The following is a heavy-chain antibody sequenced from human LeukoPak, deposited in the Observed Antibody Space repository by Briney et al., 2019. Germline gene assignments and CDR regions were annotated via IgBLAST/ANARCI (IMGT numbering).Heavy chain of an antibody. D-gene: IGHD3-22*01. CDR2: ISAYNGNT. CDR1: GYTFTSYG. Sequence: ASVKLSCKASGYTFTSYGISWVRQAPGQGLEWMGWISAYNGNTNYAQKLQGRVTMTTDTSTSTAYMELRSLRSDDTAVYYCARDLYYDSSGYYDSFDYWGQGTLVTVSS. CDR3: ARDLYYDSSGYYDSFDY. J-gene: IGHJ4*02. V-gene: IGHV1-18*01.